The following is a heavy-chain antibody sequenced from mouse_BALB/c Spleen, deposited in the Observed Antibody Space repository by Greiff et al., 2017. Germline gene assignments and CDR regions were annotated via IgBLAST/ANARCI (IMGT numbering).Heavy chain of an antibody. J-gene: IGHJ4*01. CDR1: GFSLTSYG. CDR3: ASQYYGSSYYAMDY. D-gene: IGHD1-1*01. Sequence: VMLVESGPGLVAPSQSLSITCTVSGFSLTSYGVHWVRQPPGKGLEWLGVIWAGGSTNYNSALMSRLSISKDNSKSQVFLKMNSLQTDDTAMYYCASQYYGSSYYAMDYWGQGTSVTGSS. V-gene: IGHV2-9*02. CDR2: IWAGGST.